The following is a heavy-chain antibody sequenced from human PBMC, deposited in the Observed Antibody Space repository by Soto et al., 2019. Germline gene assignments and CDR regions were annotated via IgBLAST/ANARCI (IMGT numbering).Heavy chain of an antibody. CDR3: LRDGTKTFRDWFDP. V-gene: IGHV4-61*02. CDR1: SGSISSGCHY. D-gene: IGHD1-1*01. J-gene: IGHJ5*02. Sequence: SETLSLTCSVSSGSISSGCHYWSWIRQHPGKGLEWIGRIYATGTTDYNPSLKSRVMMSVDTSNKQFSLKLRSVTAADKAVYYCLRDGTKTFRDWFDPWGQGISVTVSS. CDR2: IYATGTT.